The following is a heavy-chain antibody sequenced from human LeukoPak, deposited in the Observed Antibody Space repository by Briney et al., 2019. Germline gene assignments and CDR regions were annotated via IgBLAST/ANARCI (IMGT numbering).Heavy chain of an antibody. CDR2: IYHSGSI. CDR1: GGSISSRNW. V-gene: IGHV4-4*02. CDR3: ASGGITIFGVVIKTLYYYGMDV. Sequence: SETLSLTCAVSGGSISSRNWWSWVRQPPGKGLEWIGEIYHSGSINYNPSLKSRVTISVDTSKNLFSLKLSSVTAADTAVYYCASGGITIFGVVIKTLYYYGMDVWGQGTTVTVSS. D-gene: IGHD3-3*01. J-gene: IGHJ6*02.